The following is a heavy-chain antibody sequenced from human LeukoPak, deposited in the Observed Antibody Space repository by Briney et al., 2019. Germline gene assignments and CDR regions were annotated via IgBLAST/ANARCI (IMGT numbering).Heavy chain of an antibody. J-gene: IGHJ4*02. Sequence: TGGSLRLSCTASGFTFGDYAMSWVRQAPGKGLEWVGFIRSKAYGGTTEYATSVKDRFTISRDDSKSIAYLQMNSLKTEDTAVYYCTRDPTYRYSSPWYMNFDYWGQGTQVTVSS. CDR2: IRSKAYGGTT. CDR1: GFTFGDYA. V-gene: IGHV3-49*04. D-gene: IGHD6-13*01. CDR3: TRDPTYRYSSPWYMNFDY.